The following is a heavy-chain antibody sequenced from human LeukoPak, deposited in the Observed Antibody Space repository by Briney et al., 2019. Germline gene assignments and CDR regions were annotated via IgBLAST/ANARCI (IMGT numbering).Heavy chain of an antibody. Sequence: SQTLSLTCAISGDSVSSNSAAWYWIRQSPSRGLEWLGRTYYRSKWYNDYAVSVKSRLTINSDTSKNQFSLQLKSVTPEGTAVYYCARDHPGLGAFDIWGQGTMVTVSS. CDR2: TYYRSKWYN. D-gene: IGHD3-16*01. CDR1: GDSVSSNSAA. V-gene: IGHV6-1*01. J-gene: IGHJ3*02. CDR3: ARDHPGLGAFDI.